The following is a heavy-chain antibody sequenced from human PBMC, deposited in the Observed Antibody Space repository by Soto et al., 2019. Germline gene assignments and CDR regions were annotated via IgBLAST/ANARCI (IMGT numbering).Heavy chain of an antibody. Sequence: QVQLVQSGAEVKKPGSSVKVSCKASGGTFSRYAITWVRQAPGQGLEYMGGIIPMFGTANYAQKFQGRVTITADESSNTAYMELSSLRSEDTAVYYCARGGVWGMATMYFDYWGQGTLVTVSS. CDR3: ARGGVWGMATMYFDY. CDR1: GGTFSRYA. D-gene: IGHD3-16*01. J-gene: IGHJ4*02. CDR2: IIPMFGTA. V-gene: IGHV1-69*01.